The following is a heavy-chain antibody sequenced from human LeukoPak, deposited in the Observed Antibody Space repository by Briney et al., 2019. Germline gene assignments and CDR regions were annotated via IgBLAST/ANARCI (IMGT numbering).Heavy chain of an antibody. Sequence: PSETLSLTCAVSGGSISSSNWWSWVRQPPGKGLEWIGEIYHSGSTNYNPSLKSRVTISVDKSKNQFSLKLSPVTAADTAVYYCASSSRDGYNTYLDYWGQGTLVTVSS. CDR3: ASSSRDGYNTYLDY. D-gene: IGHD5-24*01. J-gene: IGHJ4*02. CDR2: IYHSGST. CDR1: GGSISSSNW. V-gene: IGHV4-4*02.